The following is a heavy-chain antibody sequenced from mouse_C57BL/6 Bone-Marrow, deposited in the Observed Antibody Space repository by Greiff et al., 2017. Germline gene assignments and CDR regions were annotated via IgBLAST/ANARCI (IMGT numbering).Heavy chain of an antibody. CDR2: IDPSDSYT. CDR3: ARDSTVVFDY. J-gene: IGHJ2*01. D-gene: IGHD1-1*01. CDR1: GYTFTSYW. V-gene: IGHV1-50*01. Sequence: QVQLQQSGAELVKPGASVKLSCKASGYTFTSYWMQWVKQRPGQGLEWIGEIDPSDSYTNYNQKFKGKATLTVDTSSSTAYIQLSSLTSEDSAVYYCARDSTVVFDYWGQGTTLTVSS.